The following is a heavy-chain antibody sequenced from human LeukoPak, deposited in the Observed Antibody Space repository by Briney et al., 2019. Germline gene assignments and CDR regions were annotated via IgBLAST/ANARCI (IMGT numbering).Heavy chain of an antibody. CDR3: ARVTARGAVDY. J-gene: IGHJ4*02. CDR1: GFTVSSNY. CDR2: IYSGGST. D-gene: IGHD3-16*01. V-gene: IGHV3-66*01. Sequence: GGSLRLACPASGFTVSSNYMSWVRQAPGKGLEWVSVIYSGGSTYYADSVKGRFTISRDNSKNTLSLQMNSLRAEDTAVYYCARVTARGAVDYWGQGTLVTVSS.